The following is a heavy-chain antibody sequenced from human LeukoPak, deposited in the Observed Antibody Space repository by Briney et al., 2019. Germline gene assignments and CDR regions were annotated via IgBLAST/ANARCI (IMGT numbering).Heavy chain of an antibody. CDR1: GFIFSPYA. V-gene: IGHV3-23*01. D-gene: IGHD2/OR15-2a*01. J-gene: IGHJ4*02. Sequence: PGGSLRLSCAASGFIFSPYAMSWVRQAPGKGMEWVSAISESGGTTYYAESVKGRFTISRDNSKNTLYLQMNSLRAEDTAVYFCAKGPPGRSYYLLPKLNYFDYWGQGSLVTVSS. CDR3: AKGPPGRSYYLLPKLNYFDY. CDR2: ISESGGTT.